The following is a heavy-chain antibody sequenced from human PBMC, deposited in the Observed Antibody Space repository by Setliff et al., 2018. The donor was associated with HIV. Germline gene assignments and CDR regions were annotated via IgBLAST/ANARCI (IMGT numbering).Heavy chain of an antibody. J-gene: IGHJ4*02. Sequence: GGSLRLSCAASGFTFSNYWMSWVRQAPGKGLEWVANIKQDGSDKYYVDSVKGRFTISRDNSKNMIYLQLNNLRTEDTGVYYCARCFLSSGWLSPFDYWGQGTLVTVSS. D-gene: IGHD6-19*01. CDR1: GFTFSNYW. CDR3: ARCFLSSGWLSPFDY. V-gene: IGHV3-7*01. CDR2: IKQDGSDK.